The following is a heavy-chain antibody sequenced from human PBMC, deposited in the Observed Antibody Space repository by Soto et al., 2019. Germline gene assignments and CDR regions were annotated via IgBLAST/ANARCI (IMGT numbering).Heavy chain of an antibody. Sequence: QVQLQQWGAGLLKPSETLSLTCAVSGGSLSDYYWPWIRQSPGKGLEWIGEIHPSGSTYYNPSLRSRVTISVVTSKNQFSPNLTSLTAADTAIYYCARGRDAYKLGNVCGHATAVTVSS. J-gene: IGHJ6*02. D-gene: IGHD1-1*01. CDR3: ARGRDAYKLGNV. V-gene: IGHV4-34*01. CDR2: IHPSGST. CDR1: GGSLSDYY.